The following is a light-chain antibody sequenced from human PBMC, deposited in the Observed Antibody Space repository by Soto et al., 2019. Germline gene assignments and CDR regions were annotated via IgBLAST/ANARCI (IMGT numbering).Light chain of an antibody. CDR2: DIS. Sequence: EITMTHFPGILSASPCEGVALSFRAAQDVTTNFAWYQQKRGQAPRLLIYDISSRATGVPARFSGSGSGTEFTLSISGLQSEDFAVYFCQQYNNWPFSFGQGTRLEIK. J-gene: IGKJ5*01. CDR1: QDVTTN. CDR3: QQYNNWPFS. V-gene: IGKV3-15*01.